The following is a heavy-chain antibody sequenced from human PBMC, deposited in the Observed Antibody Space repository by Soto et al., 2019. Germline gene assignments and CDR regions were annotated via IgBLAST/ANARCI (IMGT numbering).Heavy chain of an antibody. V-gene: IGHV1-46*01. CDR3: ARDHNFGFILYAMDV. CDR1: GYTFTSYS. J-gene: IGHJ6*02. CDR2: INPSSGRT. D-gene: IGHD2-15*01. Sequence: ASVKVSCKASGYTFTSYSMHWVRQAPGQGLEWMVIINPSSGRTSYAQNFQGRVTMTSDTSTSIVYMEMSSLKSEDTAVYYCARDHNFGFILYAMDVWGQGTTVTVSS.